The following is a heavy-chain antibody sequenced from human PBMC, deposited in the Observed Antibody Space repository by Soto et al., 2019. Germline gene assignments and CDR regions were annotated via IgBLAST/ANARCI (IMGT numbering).Heavy chain of an antibody. CDR2: ISAYNGNT. D-gene: IGHD3-10*01. Sequence: ASVKVSCKASGYTFTSYGISWVRQAPGQGLEWMGWISAYNGNTNYAQKLQGRVTMTTDTSTSTAYMELRSLRSDDTAVYFCARDHGEQDYYGMNVWGKGTTVTVSS. CDR3: ARDHGEQDYYGMNV. J-gene: IGHJ6*04. V-gene: IGHV1-18*01. CDR1: GYTFTSYG.